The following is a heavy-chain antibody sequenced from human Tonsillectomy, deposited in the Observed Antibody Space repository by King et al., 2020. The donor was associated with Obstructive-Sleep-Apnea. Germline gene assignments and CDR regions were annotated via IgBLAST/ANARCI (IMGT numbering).Heavy chain of an antibody. V-gene: IGHV3-73*02. Sequence: EVQLVESGGGLVQPGGSLKLSCAASGFTFSGSAMHWVRQASGKGLEWVGRIRSKANSYATAYVASVKGRFTISRDDSKNTAYLQMNSLKTEDTAVYYCTRRDYYGSGSYYKGDYWGQGTLVTVSS. CDR2: IRSKANSYAT. D-gene: IGHD3-10*01. J-gene: IGHJ4*02. CDR3: TRRDYYGSGSYYKGDY. CDR1: GFTFSGSA.